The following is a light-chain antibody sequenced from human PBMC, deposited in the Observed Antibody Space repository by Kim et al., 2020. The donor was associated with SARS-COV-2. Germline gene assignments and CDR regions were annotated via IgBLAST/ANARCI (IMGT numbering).Light chain of an antibody. CDR2: DAA. CDR1: QSVSSY. V-gene: IGKV3-11*01. J-gene: IGKJ4*01. CDR3: QHRSDWPLT. Sequence: LSPGERPTLSCRASQSVSSYLAWYQQKPGHAPRLLIYDAADWATGIPARFSGSGSGTDFTLTISTLEPEDFAVYYCQHRSDWPLTFGGGTKVDIK.